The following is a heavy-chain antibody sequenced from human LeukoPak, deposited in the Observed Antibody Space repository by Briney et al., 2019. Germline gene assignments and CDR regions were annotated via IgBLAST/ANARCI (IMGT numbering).Heavy chain of an antibody. Sequence: PSETLSLTCTVSGGSISSYYWSWIRQPPGKGLEWIGYVFYSGTTNYNSSLKSRVTISVDTSKNQFFLRLSSVTAADTAVYYCASRRYSSSWRKFDYWGQGTLVTVSS. CDR1: GGSISSYY. D-gene: IGHD6-13*01. V-gene: IGHV4-59*12. CDR2: VFYSGTT. CDR3: ASRRYSSSWRKFDY. J-gene: IGHJ4*02.